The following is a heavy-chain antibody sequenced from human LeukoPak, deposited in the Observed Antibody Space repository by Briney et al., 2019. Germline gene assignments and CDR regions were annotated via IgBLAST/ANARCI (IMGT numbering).Heavy chain of an antibody. D-gene: IGHD6-25*01. CDR2: VYNDDST. CDR1: GFIVSDSY. J-gene: IGHJ4*02. CDR3: TRDRGAASGY. V-gene: IGHV3-53*01. Sequence: PGGSLRLSCAASGFIVSDSYMSWVRQAPGKGLEWVSVVYNDDSTYYADSVMGRFTVSRDNSKNTMYLQMNSLRAEGTALYYCTRDRGAASGYWGQGTLVTVSS.